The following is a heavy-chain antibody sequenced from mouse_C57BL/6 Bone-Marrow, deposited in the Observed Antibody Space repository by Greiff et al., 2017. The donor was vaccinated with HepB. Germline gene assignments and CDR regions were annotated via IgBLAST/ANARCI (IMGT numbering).Heavy chain of an antibody. J-gene: IGHJ2*01. V-gene: IGHV1-66*01. CDR3: ARSNYVNY. Sequence: VQLQQSGPELVKPGASVKISCKASGYSFTSYYIHWVKQRPGQGLEWIGWIYPGRGNTKYNEKFKGKATLTADTTSSTAYMQLSSLTSEDSAVYYCARSNYVNYWGQGTTLTVSS. D-gene: IGHD2-5*01. CDR2: IYPGRGNT. CDR1: GYSFTSYY.